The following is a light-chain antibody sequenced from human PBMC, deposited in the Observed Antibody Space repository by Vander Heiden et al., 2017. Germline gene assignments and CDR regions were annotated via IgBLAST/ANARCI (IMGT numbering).Light chain of an antibody. J-gene: IGLJ2*01. CDR2: SND. CDR1: SSNIGSNT. CDR3: AAWDDSLNGVV. Sequence: QSVLTQPSSASGTPGQRVTISCSGSSSNIGSNTVNWYQHLPGAAPKLLISSNDQRPSGVPDRFSGSKSDTSASLAISGLQSEDEADYYYAAWDDSLNGVVFGGGTKLTVL. V-gene: IGLV1-44*01.